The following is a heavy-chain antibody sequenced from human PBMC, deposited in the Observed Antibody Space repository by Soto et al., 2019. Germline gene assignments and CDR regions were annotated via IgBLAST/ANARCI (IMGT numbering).Heavy chain of an antibody. CDR1: GYTFTNYE. D-gene: IGHD3-10*01. CDR2: INAGNGNT. CDR3: ARCITLVRGVRSYGMDV. J-gene: IGHJ6*01. Sequence: QVQLVQSGAEEKRPGASVKVSCKASGYTFTNYEMHWVRQAPGQRLEWMGWINAGNGNTKSSQKFQGRVTITRDTSASTAYMELSSLRSEDTAVYYCARCITLVRGVRSYGMDVWGQGTTVTFSS. V-gene: IGHV1-3*05.